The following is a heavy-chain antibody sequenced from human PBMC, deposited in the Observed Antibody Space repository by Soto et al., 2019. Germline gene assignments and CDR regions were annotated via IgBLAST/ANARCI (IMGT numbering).Heavy chain of an antibody. CDR1: GGTFSSYA. V-gene: IGHV1-69*13. CDR3: ARDPGVESSSSGELVDY. D-gene: IGHD6-6*01. J-gene: IGHJ4*02. Sequence: SVKVSCKASGGTFSSYAISWVRQAPGQGLEWMGGIIPILGTANYAQKFQGRVTITADESTSTAYMELSSLRSEDTAVYYCARDPGVESSSSGELVDYWGQGTLVTV. CDR2: IIPILGTA.